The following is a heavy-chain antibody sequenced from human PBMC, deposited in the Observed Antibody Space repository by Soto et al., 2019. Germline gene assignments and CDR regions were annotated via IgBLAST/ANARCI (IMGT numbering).Heavy chain of an antibody. V-gene: IGHV1-24*01. CDR2: FDPEDGET. CDR3: ATAAYYYDSSCYYFDY. CDR1: GYTMTKLS. J-gene: IGHJ4*02. Sequence: SVKVACNVSGYTMTKLSMHLVRQAPGKGLEWMGGFDPEDGETIYAQKFQGRVTMTEDTSTDTAYMELSSLRSEDTAVYYCATAAYYYDSSCYYFDYWGQGTLGTVSS. D-gene: IGHD3-22*01.